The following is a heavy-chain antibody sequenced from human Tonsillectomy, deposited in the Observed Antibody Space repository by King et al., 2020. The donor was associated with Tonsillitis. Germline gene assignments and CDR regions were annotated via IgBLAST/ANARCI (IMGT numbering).Heavy chain of an antibody. J-gene: IGHJ4*02. D-gene: IGHD5-12*01. CDR3: ARGTYSGYDYVFDY. CDR2: IYYSGST. Sequence: QLQESGPGLVKPSETLSLTCTVSGGSISSYYWSWIRQPPGKGLEWIGYIYYSGSTNYNPSLKSRITISVDTSKNQFSLKLNSVTAADTAVYYCARGTYSGYDYVFDYWGQGTPVTVSS. V-gene: IGHV4-59*01. CDR1: GGSISSYY.